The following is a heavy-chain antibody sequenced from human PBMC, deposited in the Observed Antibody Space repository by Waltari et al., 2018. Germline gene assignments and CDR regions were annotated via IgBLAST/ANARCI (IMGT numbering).Heavy chain of an antibody. Sequence: EVHLVESGGDLVQPGGSLRLSCPTSGFSISENGMNWVRQAPGKGLEWVSYISSSGITISYADSVRGRFTISRDTANNSLFLQMNNLRADDTGVYYCARQFAYWGQGALVTVSS. J-gene: IGHJ4*02. CDR2: ISSSGITI. CDR3: ARQFAY. CDR1: GFSISENG. V-gene: IGHV3-48*03.